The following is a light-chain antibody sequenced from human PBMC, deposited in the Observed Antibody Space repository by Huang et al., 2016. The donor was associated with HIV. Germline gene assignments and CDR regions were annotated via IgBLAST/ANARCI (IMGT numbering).Light chain of an antibody. CDR1: QDIGNS. CDR2: SAS. CDR3: QQLQTYPIT. Sequence: AVQLTQSPSSLSASVGDTVIISCRASQDIGNSLAWYQQRTGRAPKLRISSASTLQSGVPSRFSGDSAGTYFTLFITNLQPEDFATYYCQQLQTYPITFGQGTRLDMK. J-gene: IGKJ5*01. V-gene: IGKV1-13*02.